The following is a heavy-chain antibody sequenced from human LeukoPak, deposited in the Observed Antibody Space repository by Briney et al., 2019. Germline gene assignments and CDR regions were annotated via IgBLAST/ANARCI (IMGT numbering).Heavy chain of an antibody. V-gene: IGHV4-59*01. CDR3: ASDRRRRDGYIYINYYMDV. CDR1: GGSMSPYD. Sequence: SETLSLTCTVSGGSMSPYDWNWIRQPPGKGLEWIGYIYSSGSINYNPSLKSRVTISIDTSKNQFSLKLSSVTAADTAVYYCASDRRRRDGYIYINYYMDVWGKGTTVTVSS. CDR2: IYSSGSI. J-gene: IGHJ6*03. D-gene: IGHD5-24*01.